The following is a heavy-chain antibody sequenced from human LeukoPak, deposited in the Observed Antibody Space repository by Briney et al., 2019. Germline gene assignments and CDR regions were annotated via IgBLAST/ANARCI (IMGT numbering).Heavy chain of an antibody. CDR1: GYTFTSYA. J-gene: IGHJ5*02. CDR3: ARDNHRPVIWFDP. CDR2: INAGNGNT. D-gene: IGHD2-21*01. V-gene: IGHV1-3*01. Sequence: ASVTVSCKASGYTFTSYAMHWARQAPGQRLEWMGWINAGNGNTKYSQKFQGRVTITRDTSASTAYMELSSLRSEDTAVYYCARDNHRPVIWFDPWGQGTLVTVSS.